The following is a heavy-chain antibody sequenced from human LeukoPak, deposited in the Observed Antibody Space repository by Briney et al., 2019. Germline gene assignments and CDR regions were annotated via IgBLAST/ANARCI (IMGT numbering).Heavy chain of an antibody. V-gene: IGHV1-2*02. J-gene: IGHJ5*02. D-gene: IGHD3-16*01. CDR2: INPNSGGT. Sequence: ASVKVSCKASGYTFTGYYIHWVRQAPGQGLDWMGWINPNSGGTNYAQKFQGRVTMTRDTSINTAYMELSRLRSEDTAVYYCARDMSWFDPWGQGTLVTVSS. CDR3: ARDMSWFDP. CDR1: GYTFTGYY.